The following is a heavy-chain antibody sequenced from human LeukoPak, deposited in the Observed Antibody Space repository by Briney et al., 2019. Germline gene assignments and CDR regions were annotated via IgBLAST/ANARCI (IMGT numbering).Heavy chain of an antibody. D-gene: IGHD3-3*01. J-gene: IGHJ4*02. V-gene: IGHV3-23*01. CDR3: ARDPTIFGVVIVPDY. Sequence: PGGSLRLSCAASGFTFSNYAMSWVRQAPGKGLEWVSSINGNGFNTYYADSVKGRFTISRDNAKNSLYLQMNSLRAEDTAVYYCARDPTIFGVVIVPDYWGQGTLVTVSS. CDR1: GFTFSNYA. CDR2: INGNGFNT.